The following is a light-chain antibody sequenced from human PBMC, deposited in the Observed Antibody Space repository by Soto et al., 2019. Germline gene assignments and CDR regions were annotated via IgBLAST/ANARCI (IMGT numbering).Light chain of an antibody. V-gene: IGLV3-21*02. Sequence: SYELTQPPSVSVAPGQTARITCGGNNIGRKSVHWYQQKPGQAPVLVVYDDSDRRSGIPERFSGSNSGNTATLTISRVEAGDEADYYCQVWDSSSDHLYVFGTGTKSPS. CDR3: QVWDSSSDHLYV. CDR1: NIGRKS. J-gene: IGLJ1*01. CDR2: DDS.